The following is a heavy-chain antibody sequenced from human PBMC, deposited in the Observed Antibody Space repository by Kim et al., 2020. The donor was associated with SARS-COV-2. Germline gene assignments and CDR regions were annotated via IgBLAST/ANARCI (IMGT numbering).Heavy chain of an antibody. D-gene: IGHD3-3*01. V-gene: IGHV3-23*01. CDR3: ARTTINDITIFGVGLRGGYWYFDL. CDR1: GFTFSSYA. Sequence: GGSLRLSCAASGFTFSSYAMSWVRQAPGKGLEWVSAMSGSGGSTYYADSVKGRFTISRDNSKNTLYLQMNSLRAEDTAVYYCARTTINDITIFGVGLRGGYWYFDLWGRGTLVTVSS. CDR2: MSGSGGST. J-gene: IGHJ2*01.